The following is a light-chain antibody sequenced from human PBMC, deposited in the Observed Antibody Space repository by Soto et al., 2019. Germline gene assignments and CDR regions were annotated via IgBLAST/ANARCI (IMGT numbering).Light chain of an antibody. J-gene: IGKJ1*01. Sequence: DIQMTQSPSTLSASVGDKVTITCRASQSMSSWLAWYQQKPGKAPKLPIYKASILESGVPSRFSGSGSGTEFTLTISSLQPDDFATYYCQQYQSYSHFGQGTKV. V-gene: IGKV1-5*03. CDR2: KAS. CDR3: QQYQSYSH. CDR1: QSMSSW.